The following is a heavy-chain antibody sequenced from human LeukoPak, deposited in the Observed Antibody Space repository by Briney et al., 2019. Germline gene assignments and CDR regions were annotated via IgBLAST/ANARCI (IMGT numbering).Heavy chain of an antibody. CDR1: GGSFSGYY. CDR2: INHSGST. Sequence: SETLSLTCAVYGGSFSGYYWSWIRQPPGKGLEWIGEINHSGSTNYNPSLKSRVTISVDTSKNQFSLKLSSVTAADTAVYYCARHAKYCSSTSCPDYWGQGTLVTVSS. V-gene: IGHV4-34*01. CDR3: ARHAKYCSSTSCPDY. J-gene: IGHJ4*02. D-gene: IGHD2-2*01.